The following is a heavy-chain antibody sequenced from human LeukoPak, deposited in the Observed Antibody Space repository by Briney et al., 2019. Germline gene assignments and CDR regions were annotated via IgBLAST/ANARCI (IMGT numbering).Heavy chain of an antibody. D-gene: IGHD5-12*01. V-gene: IGHV3-48*01. CDR1: GFTFRSYS. Sequence: GGSLRLSCAASGFTFRSYSMNWVRQARGKGLEWVSYISNTGSTIYYADSVKGRFTISRDNAKNSLYLQMNSLRAEDTAVYYCARGSPNSGYEQDYWGQGTLVTVSS. CDR2: ISNTGSTI. CDR3: ARGSPNSGYEQDY. J-gene: IGHJ4*02.